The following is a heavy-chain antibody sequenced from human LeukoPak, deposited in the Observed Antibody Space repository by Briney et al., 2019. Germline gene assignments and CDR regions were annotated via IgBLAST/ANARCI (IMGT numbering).Heavy chain of an antibody. D-gene: IGHD3-3*01. V-gene: IGHV4-31*03. Sequence: SETLSLTCTVSGGSISSGGYYWSWIRQHPGKGLEWIGYIYYSGSTYYNPSLKSRVTISVDTSKNQFSLKLSPVTAADTAVYYCARVRLRFLEKWFDPWGQGTLVTVSS. CDR3: ARVRLRFLEKWFDP. J-gene: IGHJ5*02. CDR2: IYYSGST. CDR1: GGSISSGGYY.